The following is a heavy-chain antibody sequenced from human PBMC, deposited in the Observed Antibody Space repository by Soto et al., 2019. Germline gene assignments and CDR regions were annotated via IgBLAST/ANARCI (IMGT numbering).Heavy chain of an antibody. CDR2: IIPMFGST. D-gene: IGHD5-12*01. CDR1: GGTFSHST. V-gene: IGHV1-69*06. J-gene: IGHJ4*02. Sequence: QVQLVQSGAEAKRPGSSVKVSCKASGGTFSHSTVAWVRQAPGHRPEWMGMIIPMFGSTNSAQKFRDRVTFSADTYTNTAYMELSSLRSEDTAVYYCATPSGLLGQYSALPDNWGQGTLVTVSS. CDR3: ATPSGLLGQYSALPDN.